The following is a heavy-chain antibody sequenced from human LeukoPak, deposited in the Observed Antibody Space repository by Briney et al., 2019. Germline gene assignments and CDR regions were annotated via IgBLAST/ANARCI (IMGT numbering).Heavy chain of an antibody. V-gene: IGHV3-20*04. CDR2: INWNGGST. D-gene: IGHD6-6*01. CDR3: AGGSIAARHYYYYMDV. CDR1: GFTFDDYG. J-gene: IGHJ6*03. Sequence: PGGSLRLSCAASGFTFDDYGMSWVRQAPGKGLEWVSGINWNGGSTGYADSVKGRFTISRDNAKNSLYLQMNSLRAEDTALYYCAGGSIAARHYYYYMDVWGKGTTVTVSS.